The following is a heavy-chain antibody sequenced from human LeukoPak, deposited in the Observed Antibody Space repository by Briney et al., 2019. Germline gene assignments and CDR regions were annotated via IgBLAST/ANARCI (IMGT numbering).Heavy chain of an antibody. J-gene: IGHJ6*03. D-gene: IGHD3-9*01. CDR2: IIPIFGTA. CDR3: AAGYYDILTGYFYYYYMDV. Sequence: SVKVSCKASGGTFSSYAISWVRQAPGQGLEWMGGIIPIFGTANYAQKFQGRVTITADESTSTAYMELSSLRSEDTAVYYCAAGYYDILTGYFYYYYMDVWGKGTTVTISS. V-gene: IGHV1-69*13. CDR1: GGTFSSYA.